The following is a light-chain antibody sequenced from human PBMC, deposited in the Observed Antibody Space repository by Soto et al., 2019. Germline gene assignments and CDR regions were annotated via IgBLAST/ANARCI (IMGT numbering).Light chain of an antibody. J-gene: IGKJ1*01. Sequence: DIRMTQSPSTLSASVGDRVTITCRASQSIDSWLAWYQQKPGKAPKLLIYKASSLESGVPSRFSGSGSGTEFTLTINSLQPDDFATYYCQQHKTYSVTFGQGTKVEIK. V-gene: IGKV1-5*03. CDR2: KAS. CDR3: QQHKTYSVT. CDR1: QSIDSW.